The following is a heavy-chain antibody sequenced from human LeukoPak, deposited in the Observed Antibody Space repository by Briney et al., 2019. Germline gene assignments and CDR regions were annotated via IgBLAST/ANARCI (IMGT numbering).Heavy chain of an antibody. CDR3: ARSRGIYGHQYYFDY. Sequence: GSSVKVSCKASGGTFSSYTISWVRQAPGQGLEWMGRINPNSGGTNYAQKFQGRVTMTRDTSISTAYMELSRLRSDDTAVYYCARSRGIYGHQYYFDYWGQGTLVTVSS. D-gene: IGHD3-16*01. V-gene: IGHV1-2*06. J-gene: IGHJ4*02. CDR2: INPNSGGT. CDR1: GGTFSSYT.